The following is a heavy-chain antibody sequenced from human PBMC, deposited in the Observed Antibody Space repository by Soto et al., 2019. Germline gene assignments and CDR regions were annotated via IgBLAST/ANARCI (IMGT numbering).Heavy chain of an antibody. Sequence: GESLKISCKGSGYSFTNYWIGWARQMPGKGLEWMGIIFPGDSDTRYNPSFPGQVTISADKSISTAYLQWSSLKASDTAMYYCARRGGYCNNGVCYIIDYYGMDVWGQGTTVTVS. V-gene: IGHV5-51*01. CDR1: GYSFTNYW. CDR2: IFPGDSDT. J-gene: IGHJ6*02. CDR3: ARRGGYCNNGVCYIIDYYGMDV. D-gene: IGHD2-8*01.